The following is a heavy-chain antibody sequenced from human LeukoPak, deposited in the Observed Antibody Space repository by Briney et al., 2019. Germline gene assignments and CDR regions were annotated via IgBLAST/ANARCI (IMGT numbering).Heavy chain of an antibody. J-gene: IGHJ4*02. CDR1: GGSISSSSYY. V-gene: IGHV4-39*01. CDR2: IYYSGST. Sequence: SETLSLTCTVSGGSISSSSYYWGWIRQPPGKGLEWIGSIYYSGSTYYNPSLKSRVTISVDTSKNQFPLKLSSVTAADTAVYYCARTSSGWYYFDYWGQGTLVTVSS. CDR3: ARTSSGWYYFDY. D-gene: IGHD6-19*01.